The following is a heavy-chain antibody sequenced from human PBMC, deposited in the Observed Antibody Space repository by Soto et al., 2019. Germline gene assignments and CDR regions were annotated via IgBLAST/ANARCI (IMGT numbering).Heavy chain of an antibody. CDR3: ARGTSWQLPFDY. D-gene: IGHD6-13*01. CDR1: SDSISSYY. J-gene: IGHJ4*02. CDR2: ISYSGST. V-gene: IGHV4-59*01. Sequence: SETLSLTCTVSSDSISSYYWSWIRQPPGKRLEWIGYISYSGSTDYNPSLKSRVTISGDTSKNQFSLKVSSVTAADTAVYYCARGTSWQLPFDYWGQGTLVTV.